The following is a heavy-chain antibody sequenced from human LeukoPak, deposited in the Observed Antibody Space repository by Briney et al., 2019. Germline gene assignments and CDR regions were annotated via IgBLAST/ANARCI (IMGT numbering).Heavy chain of an antibody. Sequence: GGSLRLSCAASGFTFSNNGMTWVRQAPGKGMEWVTGISDGGDTTYDAGSVKGRFTVSRDNSKNVLYLQMNSLRAEDTAIYYCAKTQGFFDHWGQGSLVTVSS. J-gene: IGHJ4*02. V-gene: IGHV3-23*01. CDR1: GFTFSNNG. CDR3: AKTQGFFDH. CDR2: ISDGGDTT.